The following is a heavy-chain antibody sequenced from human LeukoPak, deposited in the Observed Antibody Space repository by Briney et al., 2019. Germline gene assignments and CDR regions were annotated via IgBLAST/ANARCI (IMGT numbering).Heavy chain of an antibody. D-gene: IGHD3-22*01. CDR2: ITGSGTTT. V-gene: IGHV3-23*01. J-gene: IGHJ4*02. CDR3: AKGVMLYYYDSSGFDY. CDR1: GFAFSNYG. Sequence: GGSLRLSCTASGFAFSNYGINWVRRAPSKGLEWVSGITGSGTTTYYADSLKGRVTISRDNFKNKVYLQMNSLRAEDTAVYYCAKGVMLYYYDSSGFDYWGQGTLVTVSS.